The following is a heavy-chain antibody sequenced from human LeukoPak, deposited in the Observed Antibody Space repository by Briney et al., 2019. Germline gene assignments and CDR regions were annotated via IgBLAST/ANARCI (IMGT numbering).Heavy chain of an antibody. CDR2: IYYSGST. Sequence: PSETLSLACTVSGGSISSYYWSWIRQPPGKGLEWIGYIYYSGSTNYNPSLKSRVTISVDTSKNQFSLKLSSVTAADTAVYYCARAEYSSGPFDPWGQGTLVTVSS. V-gene: IGHV4-59*01. J-gene: IGHJ5*02. CDR1: GGSISSYY. D-gene: IGHD6-19*01. CDR3: ARAEYSSGPFDP.